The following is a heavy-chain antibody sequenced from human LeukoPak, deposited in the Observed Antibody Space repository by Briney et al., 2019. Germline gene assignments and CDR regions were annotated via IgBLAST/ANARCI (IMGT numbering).Heavy chain of an antibody. D-gene: IGHD6-13*01. CDR3: ARVSSSSWYYYYYGMDV. Sequence: EVPLRLSCAASGFTFSSYEMNWVRQAPGKGREWVSYISSSGSTIYYAYSVKVRFTISRDNAKNSLYLQMNSLRAEDTAVYYCARVSSSSWYYYYYGMDVWGQGTTVTVSS. CDR1: GFTFSSYE. V-gene: IGHV3-48*03. J-gene: IGHJ6*02. CDR2: ISSSGSTI.